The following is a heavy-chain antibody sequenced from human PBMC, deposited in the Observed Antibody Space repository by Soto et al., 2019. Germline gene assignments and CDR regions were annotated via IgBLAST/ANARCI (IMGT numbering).Heavy chain of an antibody. CDR2: IYPGDSDT. D-gene: IGHD2-2*01. CDR3: ARRGVVVPAALSAGMDV. J-gene: IGHJ6*02. V-gene: IGHV5-51*01. Sequence: GESLKISCKGSGYSFTSYWIGWVRQMPGKGLEWMGIIYPGDSDTRYSPSFQGQVTISADKSISTAYLQWSSLKASDTAMYYCARRGVVVPAALSAGMDVWGQGTTVTASS. CDR1: GYSFTSYW.